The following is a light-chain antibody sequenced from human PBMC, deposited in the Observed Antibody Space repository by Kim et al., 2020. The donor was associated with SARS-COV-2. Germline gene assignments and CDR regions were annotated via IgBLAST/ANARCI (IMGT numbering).Light chain of an antibody. V-gene: IGKV1-27*01. CDR1: QGISNY. J-gene: IGKJ1*01. CDR3: QKYNSAPRT. Sequence: ASVGDRVTITCRARQGISNYLAWYQQKPGKVPKLLIYGASTLQSGDPSRFSGSGSGTDFTLTISSLQPEDVATYYCQKYNSAPRTFGQGTKVDIK. CDR2: GAS.